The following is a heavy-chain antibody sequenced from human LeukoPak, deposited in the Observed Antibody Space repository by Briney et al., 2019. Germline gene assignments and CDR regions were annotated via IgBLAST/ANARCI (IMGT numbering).Heavy chain of an antibody. CDR2: INAYNSNT. V-gene: IGHV1-18*01. Sequence: ASVKVSCKASGYTFTSYGISWVRQAPGQGLEWMGWINAYNSNTDYAQKLQGRVTMTTDTSTSTAYMELRSLRSDDTAVYYCARPIFGEFYYMDVWGKGTTVTVSS. CDR1: GYTFTSYG. D-gene: IGHD3-3*01. J-gene: IGHJ6*03. CDR3: ARPIFGEFYYMDV.